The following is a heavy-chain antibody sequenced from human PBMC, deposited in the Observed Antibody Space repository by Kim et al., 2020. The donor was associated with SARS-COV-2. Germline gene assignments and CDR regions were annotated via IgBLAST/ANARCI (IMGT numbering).Heavy chain of an antibody. J-gene: IGHJ4*02. CDR2: LYHSGST. Sequence: SETLSLTCTVSGGSISSSSYYWGWIRQPPGKGLEWIGSLYHSGSTSYNPSLKSRFTMSVDTSKNQFSLKLNSVTAADTAVYYCARTTVTTGGDYWGQGTLVTVSS. CDR3: ARTTVTTGGDY. CDR1: GGSISSSSYY. D-gene: IGHD4-17*01. V-gene: IGHV4-39*01.